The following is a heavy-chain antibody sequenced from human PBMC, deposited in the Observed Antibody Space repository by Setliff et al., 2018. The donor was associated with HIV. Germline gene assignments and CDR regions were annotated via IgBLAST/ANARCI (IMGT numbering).Heavy chain of an antibody. CDR2: IYHTGST. CDR1: GGSISSSNW. Sequence: SETLSLTCAVSGGSISSSNWWNWVRQPPGKGLEWIGEIYHTGSTNYNPSLKSRLTISVDTSKHQFSLKLTSVTAADTALYYCARDVMEWFGNYFDNWGQGALVTVSS. D-gene: IGHD3-3*01. J-gene: IGHJ4*02. CDR3: ARDVMEWFGNYFDN. V-gene: IGHV4-4*02.